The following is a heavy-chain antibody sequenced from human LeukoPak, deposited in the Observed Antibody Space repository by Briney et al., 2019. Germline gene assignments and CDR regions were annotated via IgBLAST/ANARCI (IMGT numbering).Heavy chain of an antibody. V-gene: IGHV3-30*18. CDR1: GFTFSSYG. CDR2: ISYDGSNK. D-gene: IGHD4-17*01. J-gene: IGHJ4*02. CDR3: AKEARHDYVSIDY. Sequence: GGSLRLSCAASGFTFSSYGMHWVRQAPGKGLEWVAVISYDGSNKYYADSVKGRFTISRDNSKNTLYLQMNSLRAEDTAVYYCAKEARHDYVSIDYWGQGTLVTVSS.